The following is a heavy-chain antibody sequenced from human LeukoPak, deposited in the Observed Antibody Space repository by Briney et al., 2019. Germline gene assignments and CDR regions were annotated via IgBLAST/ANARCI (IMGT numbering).Heavy chain of an antibody. CDR3: ARAGPHWFDP. V-gene: IGHV4-59*01. CDR1: GCSISSYY. D-gene: IGHD2-8*02. CDR2: IYYSGST. Sequence: SETLSLTCTVSGCSISSYYWSWIRQPPGKGLEWIGYIYYSGSTNYNPSLKSRVTISVVTSKNQFSLKLSSVTAADTAVYYCARAGPHWFDPWGQGTLVTVSS. J-gene: IGHJ5*02.